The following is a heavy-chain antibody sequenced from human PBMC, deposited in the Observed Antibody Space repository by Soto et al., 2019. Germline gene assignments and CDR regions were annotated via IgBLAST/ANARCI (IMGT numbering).Heavy chain of an antibody. D-gene: IGHD3-22*01. CDR1: GFSLSTSGVG. J-gene: IGHJ4*02. CDR2: IYWDDDK. CDR3: AHRRSYYDSSGSHLIDY. V-gene: IGHV2-5*02. Sequence: GPTLVNPTQTLTLTCTFSGFSLSTSGVGVGWIRQHPGKALEWLALIYWDDDKLYSPSLKSRLTITKDTSKNQVVLTMTNMDPVDTATYYCAHRRSYYDSSGSHLIDYWGQGTLVTVSS.